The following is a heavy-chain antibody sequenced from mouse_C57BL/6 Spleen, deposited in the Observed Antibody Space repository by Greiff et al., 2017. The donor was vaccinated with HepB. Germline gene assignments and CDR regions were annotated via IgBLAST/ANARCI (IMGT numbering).Heavy chain of an antibody. J-gene: IGHJ1*03. V-gene: IGHV1-64*01. CDR3: ASGHYGSSDWYFDV. CDR1: GYTFTSYW. Sequence: QVQLQHPGAELVKPGASVKLSCKASGYTFTSYWMHWVKQRPGQGLEWIGMIHPNSGSTNYNEKFKSKATLTVDKSSSTAYMQLSSLTSEDSAVYYCASGHYGSSDWYFDVWGTGTTVTVSS. CDR2: IHPNSGST. D-gene: IGHD1-1*01.